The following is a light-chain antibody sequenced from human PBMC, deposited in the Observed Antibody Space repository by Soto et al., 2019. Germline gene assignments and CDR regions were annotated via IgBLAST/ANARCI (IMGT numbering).Light chain of an antibody. CDR3: QQVNSFPPT. J-gene: IGKJ3*01. CDR1: HTISSY. V-gene: IGKV1-9*01. Sequence: DIQLTQSPSFLSASVGDRVTITCRASHTISSYLAWYQQKPGKAPELLLYAASTLQNGVPSMFSGSGSETDFTLTISGLQPEDLGTYYCQQVNSFPPTFGPGTKVDLK. CDR2: AAS.